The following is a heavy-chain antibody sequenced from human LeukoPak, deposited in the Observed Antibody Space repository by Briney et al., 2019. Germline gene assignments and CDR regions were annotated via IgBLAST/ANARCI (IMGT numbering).Heavy chain of an antibody. J-gene: IGHJ4*02. CDR2: IYYSGGT. CDR3: ARHRTSGWGLDY. CDR1: GGSMSSYS. D-gene: IGHD6-19*01. Sequence: PPETLCLTCTVSGGSMSSYSWSWIRQPPGEGLEWIGFIYYSGGTNYNPSLKRRVTISVDTSKNQFSLKVNSVTAADAAVYYCARHRTSGWGLDYWGRGNLCSVSS. V-gene: IGHV4-59*08.